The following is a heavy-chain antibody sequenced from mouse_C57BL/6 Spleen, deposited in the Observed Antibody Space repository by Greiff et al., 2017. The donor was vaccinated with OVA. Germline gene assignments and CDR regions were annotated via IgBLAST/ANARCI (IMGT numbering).Heavy chain of an antibody. CDR3: AREGYYGSSPYYFDY. CDR1: GYTFTSYW. Sequence: VQLQQPGTELVKPGASVKLSCKASGYTFTSYWMHWVKQRPGQGLEWIGNINPSNGGTNYNEKFKSKATLTVDKSSSTAYMQLSSLTSEDAAVYYCAREGYYGSSPYYFDYWGQGTTLTVSS. V-gene: IGHV1-53*01. D-gene: IGHD1-1*01. J-gene: IGHJ2*01. CDR2: INPSNGGT.